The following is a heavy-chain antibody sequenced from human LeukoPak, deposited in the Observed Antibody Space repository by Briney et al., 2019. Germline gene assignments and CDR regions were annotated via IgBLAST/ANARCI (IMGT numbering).Heavy chain of an antibody. J-gene: IGHJ3*02. V-gene: IGHV1-69*13. D-gene: IGHD1-14*01. Sequence: ASVNVSCKASGGTFSSYAISWVRQAPGQGLEWMGGIIPIFGTANYAQKFQGRVTITADESTSTAYMELSSLRSEDTAVYYCARSIKMSPYAFDIWGQGTMVTVSS. CDR1: GGTFSSYA. CDR3: ARSIKMSPYAFDI. CDR2: IIPIFGTA.